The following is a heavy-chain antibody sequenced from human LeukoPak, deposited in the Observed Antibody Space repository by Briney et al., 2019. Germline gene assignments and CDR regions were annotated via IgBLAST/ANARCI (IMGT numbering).Heavy chain of an antibody. Sequence: PSQTLSLTCTVSGGSISSGGYYWSWIRQHPGKGLEWIGYIYYSGSTYYNPSLKSRVTISVDTSKNQFSLKLSSVTAADTAVYYCARTRHYDYVWGSYRTYYFDYWGQGTLVTVSS. CDR1: GGSISSGGYY. V-gene: IGHV4-31*03. CDR3: ARTRHYDYVWGSYRTYYFDY. CDR2: IYYSGST. D-gene: IGHD3-16*02. J-gene: IGHJ4*02.